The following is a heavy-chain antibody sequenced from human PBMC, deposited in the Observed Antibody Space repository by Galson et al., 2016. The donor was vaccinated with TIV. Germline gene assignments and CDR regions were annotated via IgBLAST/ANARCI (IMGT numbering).Heavy chain of an antibody. CDR2: IYPGNYHT. CDR3: ARHDSSAFSNWYFNR. V-gene: IGHV5-51*01. Sequence: QSGAEVKKTGESLKISCRGSGYPFSGYYIGWVRQVPGKGLEWMGIIYPGNYHTVYSPSFGGQVTISADKSTTTASMQWDSLKASDTAMYYCARHDSSAFSNWYFNRWGRGTLVTVSS. CDR1: GYPFSGYY. J-gene: IGHJ2*01. D-gene: IGHD3-22*01.